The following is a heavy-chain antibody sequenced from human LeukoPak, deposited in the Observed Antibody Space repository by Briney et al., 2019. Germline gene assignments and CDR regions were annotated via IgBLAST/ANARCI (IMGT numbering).Heavy chain of an antibody. J-gene: IGHJ4*02. D-gene: IGHD3-22*01. Sequence: SVKVSCKASGGTFSSYAISWVRQAPGQGLERMGRIIPIFGTANYAQKFQGRVTITTDESTSTAYMELSSLRSEDTAVYYCARDTGPYYYDSSGYYPRLGYWGQGTLVTVSS. CDR1: GGTFSSYA. V-gene: IGHV1-69*05. CDR2: IIPIFGTA. CDR3: ARDTGPYYYDSSGYYPRLGY.